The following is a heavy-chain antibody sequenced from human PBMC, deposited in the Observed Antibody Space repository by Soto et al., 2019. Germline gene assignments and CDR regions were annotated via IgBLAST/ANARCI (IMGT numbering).Heavy chain of an antibody. J-gene: IGHJ5*02. D-gene: IGHD1-1*01. CDR3: ATANWSHHYCDP. CDR2: INHSGSP. CDR1: GGSFSGYY. V-gene: IGHV4-34*01. Sequence: SETLSLTCAVYGGSFSGYYWSWLRQPPGKGLEWIGEINHSGSPNYNPSLKSRVTISVDTSKNQFSLKMTSVTAADTAVYYCATANWSHHYCDPWAQGTLVPVSS.